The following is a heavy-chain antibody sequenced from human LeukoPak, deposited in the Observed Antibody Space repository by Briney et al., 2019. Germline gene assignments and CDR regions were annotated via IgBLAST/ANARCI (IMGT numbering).Heavy chain of an antibody. D-gene: IGHD4-17*01. CDR1: GYSFTSYW. CDR3: ARHIRGKNTDSTVLVVDY. Sequence: GESLKISCKGSGYSFTSYWISWVRQMPGKGLEWMGRIDPSDSYTNYSPSFQGHVTISADKSISTAYLQWSSLKASDTAMYYCARHIRGKNTDSTVLVVDYWGQGTLVTVSS. J-gene: IGHJ4*02. CDR2: IDPSDSYT. V-gene: IGHV5-10-1*01.